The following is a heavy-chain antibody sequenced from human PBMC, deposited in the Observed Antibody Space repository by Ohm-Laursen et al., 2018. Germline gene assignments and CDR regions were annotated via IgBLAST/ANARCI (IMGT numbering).Heavy chain of an antibody. V-gene: IGHV3-48*04. D-gene: IGHD6-13*01. CDR1: GFTFSSYS. CDR2: ISSSGSTI. Sequence: GSLRLSCSASGFTFSSYSINWVRQAPGKGLEWVSYISSSGSTIYYADSVKGRFTISRDNAKNSLYLQMNSLRAEDTAVYYCARGGQQQVEDYWGQGPLVTVSS. CDR3: ARGGQQQVEDY. J-gene: IGHJ4*02.